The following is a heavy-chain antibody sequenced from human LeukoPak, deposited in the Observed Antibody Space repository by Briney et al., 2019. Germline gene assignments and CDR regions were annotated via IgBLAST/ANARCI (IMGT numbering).Heavy chain of an antibody. Sequence: PGGSLRLSCAASGFTFSSYGMHWVRQAPGKGLEWVAFIRYDGSNKYYADSVKGRFTISRDNSKNTLYLQMNSLKAEDTAVYYCAKDRGYSGYDLTFDYWGQGTLVTVSS. V-gene: IGHV3-30*02. CDR2: IRYDGSNK. CDR3: AKDRGYSGYDLTFDY. J-gene: IGHJ4*02. D-gene: IGHD5-12*01. CDR1: GFTFSSYG.